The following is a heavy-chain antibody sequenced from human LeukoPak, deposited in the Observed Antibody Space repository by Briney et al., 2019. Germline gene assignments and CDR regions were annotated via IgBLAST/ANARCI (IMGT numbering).Heavy chain of an antibody. CDR3: AKSGRYRSSSGCFDY. CDR1: GFTFSSYA. D-gene: IGHD6-6*01. Sequence: PGGSLRLSCAASGFTFSSYAMSWVRQAPGKGLEWVSAISGSGGSTYYADSVKGRFTISRDNSKNALYLQMNSLRAEDTAVYYCAKSGRYRSSSGCFDYWGQGTLVTVPS. CDR2: ISGSGGST. J-gene: IGHJ4*02. V-gene: IGHV3-23*01.